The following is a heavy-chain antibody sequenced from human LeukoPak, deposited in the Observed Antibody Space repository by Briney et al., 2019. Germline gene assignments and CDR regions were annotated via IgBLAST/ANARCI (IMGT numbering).Heavy chain of an antibody. V-gene: IGHV1-69*01. CDR2: IIPIFGTA. CDR1: GGTFSSYA. D-gene: IGHD2-15*01. CDR3: ARKPCSGGSCHRLYYYGMDV. Sequence: ASVKVSCKASGGTFSSYAISWVRQAPGQGLEWMGGIIPIFGTANYAQKFQGRVTITADESTSTAYMELSSLRSEDTAVYYCARKPCSGGSCHRLYYYGMDVWGQGTTVTVSS. J-gene: IGHJ6*02.